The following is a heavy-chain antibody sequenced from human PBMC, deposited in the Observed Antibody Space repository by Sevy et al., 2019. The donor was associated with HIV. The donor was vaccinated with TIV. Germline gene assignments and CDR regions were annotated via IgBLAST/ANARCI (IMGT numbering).Heavy chain of an antibody. CDR1: GFSLSDHA. V-gene: IGHV3-30*04. Sequence: GGSLRLSCAASGFSLSDHAVSWVRQTPGKGLEWLAVIAYNGRNQYYADSVKGRFTISKDDSKNTLYLQLNSLRAEDTAVYCWAGFVGYFSGGRCAIIDFWGQGTLVTVSS. D-gene: IGHD2-15*01. J-gene: IGHJ4*02. CDR3: AGFVGYFSGGRCAIIDF. CDR2: IAYNGRNQ.